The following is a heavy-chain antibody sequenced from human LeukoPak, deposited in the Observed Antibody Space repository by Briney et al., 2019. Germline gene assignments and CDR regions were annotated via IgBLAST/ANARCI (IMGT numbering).Heavy chain of an antibody. Sequence: SETLSLTCTVSGGSISSSSYYWGWIRQPPGKGLEWIGSIYYSGSTYYNPSLKSRVTISVDTSKNQFSLKLSSVTAADTAVYYCARDVNEMATIAFDIWGQGTMVTVSS. V-gene: IGHV4-39*07. D-gene: IGHD5-24*01. CDR2: IYYSGST. CDR1: GGSISSSSYY. CDR3: ARDVNEMATIAFDI. J-gene: IGHJ3*02.